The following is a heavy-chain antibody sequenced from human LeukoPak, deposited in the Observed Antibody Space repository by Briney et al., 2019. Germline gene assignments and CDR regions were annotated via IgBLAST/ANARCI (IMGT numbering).Heavy chain of an antibody. Sequence: GGSLRLSCAASGFTFSSYAMSWVRQAPGKGLEWASAISGSGGSTYYADSVKGRFTISRDNSKNTLYLQMNSLRAEDTAVYYCARPYCSGGSCYSQVALWGQGTLVTVSS. J-gene: IGHJ4*02. CDR1: GFTFSSYA. CDR2: ISGSGGST. D-gene: IGHD2-15*01. V-gene: IGHV3-23*01. CDR3: ARPYCSGGSCYSQVAL.